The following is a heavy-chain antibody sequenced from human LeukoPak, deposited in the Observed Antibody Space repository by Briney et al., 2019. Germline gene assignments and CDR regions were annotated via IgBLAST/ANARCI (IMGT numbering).Heavy chain of an antibody. D-gene: IGHD6-13*01. Sequence: GGSLRLSCAASGFTFSSYGTHWVREAPGKGLEWVAVIWYDGSNKYYADSVKGRFTISRDNYKKTLYLQMNSLRAEDTVVYYCAKDHPSSTDDYWGQGTLVTVSS. CDR1: GFTFSSYG. CDR2: IWYDGSNK. V-gene: IGHV3-33*06. J-gene: IGHJ4*02. CDR3: AKDHPSSTDDY.